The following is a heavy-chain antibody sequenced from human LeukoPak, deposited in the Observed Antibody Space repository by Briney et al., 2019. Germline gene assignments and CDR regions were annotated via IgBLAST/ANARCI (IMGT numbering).Heavy chain of an antibody. V-gene: IGHV4-34*01. CDR3: ARAGSGWYFDY. CDR2: INHSGST. D-gene: IGHD6-19*01. Sequence: KSSETLSLTCAVYGGSFSGYYWSWIRQPPGKGLEWIGEINHSGSTNYNPSLKSRVTISVDTSKNQFSLKLSSVTAADTAVYYCARAGSGWYFDYWGQGTLVTVSS. J-gene: IGHJ4*02. CDR1: GGSFSGYY.